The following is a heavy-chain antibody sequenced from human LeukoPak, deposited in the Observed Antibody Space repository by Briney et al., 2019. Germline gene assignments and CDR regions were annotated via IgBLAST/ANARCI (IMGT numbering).Heavy chain of an antibody. CDR2: ISGSGGST. Sequence: GGSLRLSCAASGFTFSSYGMSWVRQAPGKGLEWVSAISGSGGSTYYADSVKGRFTISRDNSKNTLYLQMNSLRAEDTAAYYCAKEEGKVWFGELALDYWGQGTLVTVSS. CDR3: AKEEGKVWFGELALDY. V-gene: IGHV3-23*01. CDR1: GFTFSSYG. J-gene: IGHJ4*02. D-gene: IGHD3-10*01.